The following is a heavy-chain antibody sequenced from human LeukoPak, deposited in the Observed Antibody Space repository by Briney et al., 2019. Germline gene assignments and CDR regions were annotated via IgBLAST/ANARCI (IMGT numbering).Heavy chain of an antibody. CDR2: ISGSGGST. J-gene: IGHJ4*02. Sequence: PGGSLRLSCAASGFTFSSYAMSWVRQAPGKGLEWVSAISGSGGSTYYADSVKGRFTISRDNSKNTLYLQVNSLRAEDTAVYYCAKDPRVNYDILTSSYYFDYWGQGTLVTVSS. D-gene: IGHD3-9*01. CDR3: AKDPRVNYDILTSSYYFDY. V-gene: IGHV3-23*01. CDR1: GFTFSSYA.